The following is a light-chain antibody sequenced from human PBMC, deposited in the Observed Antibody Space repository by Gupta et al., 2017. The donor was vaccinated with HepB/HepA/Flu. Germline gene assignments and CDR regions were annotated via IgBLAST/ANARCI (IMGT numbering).Light chain of an antibody. CDR1: QDIRNC. J-gene: IGKJ3*01. CDR3: QQYGSFPLT. Sequence: DIQMTQSPSSLSANVGDRVTITCRASQDIRNCLAWFQQKPGKAPKSLISAASRLQSGVPSRFSGSTSGTDFTLTITSLQPEDFATYFCQQYGSFPLTFGHGTKVDIK. CDR2: AAS. V-gene: IGKV1-16*01.